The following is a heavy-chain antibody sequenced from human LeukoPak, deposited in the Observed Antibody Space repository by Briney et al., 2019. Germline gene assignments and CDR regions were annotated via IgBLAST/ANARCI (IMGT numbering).Heavy chain of an antibody. Sequence: GGSLRLSCAASGFTFSSYAMHWVRQAPGKGLEWVAVISYDGSNKYYADSVKGRFTISRDNSKNTLYLQMNSLRAEDTAVHYCARSPKKRSHQFSSSWSHFDYWGQGTLVTVSS. V-gene: IGHV3-30-3*01. J-gene: IGHJ4*02. CDR2: ISYDGSNK. CDR3: ARSPKKRSHQFSSSWSHFDY. CDR1: GFTFSSYA. D-gene: IGHD6-13*01.